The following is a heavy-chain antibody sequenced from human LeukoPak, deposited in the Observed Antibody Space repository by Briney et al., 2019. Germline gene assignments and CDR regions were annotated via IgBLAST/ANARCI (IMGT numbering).Heavy chain of an antibody. J-gene: IGHJ4*02. CDR1: GSTFSNFG. V-gene: IGHV3-23*05. CDR2: IDNRGRTT. Sequence: GGSLRLSCAASGSTFSNFGMSWVRQAPGKGLEWVSTIDNRGRTTYYTDSVKGRFTISRDNSKSTLFLQMNSLRAEDTAVYYCAHRSGLLSYYFDYWGPGTLVTASS. D-gene: IGHD2-21*02. CDR3: AHRSGLLSYYFDY.